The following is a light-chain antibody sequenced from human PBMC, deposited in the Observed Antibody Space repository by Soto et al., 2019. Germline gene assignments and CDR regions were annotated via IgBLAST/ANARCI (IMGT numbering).Light chain of an antibody. CDR3: QQYNHWPGT. CDR1: QSVTNN. J-gene: IGKJ1*01. CDR2: RAS. V-gene: IGKV3D-15*01. Sequence: DIVMTQSPVTLSVSPGETATFSCRASQSVTNNLAWYQQTPGQAPRLLIYRASTRATGVPVRFRGSGSGTQFTLTISILQSEDSAVYFCQQYNHWPGTFGQGTKVEIK.